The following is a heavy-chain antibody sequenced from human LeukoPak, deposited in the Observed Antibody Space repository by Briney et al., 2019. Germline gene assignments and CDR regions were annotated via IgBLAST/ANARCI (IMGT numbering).Heavy chain of an antibody. V-gene: IGHV4-39*01. CDR1: LDSPTSSRNS. CDR2: IYYSGST. J-gene: IGHJ4*02. Sequence: PETLSLTCALPLDSPTSSRNSWGWIRHNPGKGLEWTGRIYYSGSTYYNPSLKCRFTISVETSNTQFSLMLSSVTAADAAVYYCARRDWGSSGGYFDYWGQGTLVTVSS. CDR3: ARRDWGSSGGYFDY. D-gene: IGHD6-13*01.